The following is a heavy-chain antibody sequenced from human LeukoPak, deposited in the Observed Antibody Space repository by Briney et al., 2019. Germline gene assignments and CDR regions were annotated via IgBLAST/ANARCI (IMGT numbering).Heavy chain of an antibody. J-gene: IGHJ4*02. CDR2: INSDGSST. CDR1: GFTFSDYG. D-gene: IGHD2-15*01. CDR3: VRDNPRCCGVVPANIDDY. Sequence: GGSLRLSCAASGFTFSDYGMHWVRQAPGKGLVWVSRINSDGSSTSYADSVKGRFTISRDNAKNTLYLQMNSLRAEDTAVYYCVRDNPRCCGVVPANIDDYWGQGTLVTVSS. V-gene: IGHV3-74*01.